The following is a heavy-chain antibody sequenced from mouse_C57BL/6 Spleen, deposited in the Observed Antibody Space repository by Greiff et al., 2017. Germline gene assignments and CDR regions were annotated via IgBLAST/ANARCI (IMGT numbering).Heavy chain of an antibody. Sequence: EVKLQESGPELVKPGASVKISCKASGYSFTDYNMNWVKQSTGKSLEWIGVINPNYGTTSYNQKFKGKATLTVDQSSSTAYMQLNSLTSEDSAVYYCARGGSTGSSYDWYFDVWGTGTTVTVSS. J-gene: IGHJ1*03. CDR1: GYSFTDYN. CDR3: ARGGSTGSSYDWYFDV. D-gene: IGHD1-1*01. CDR2: INPNYGTT. V-gene: IGHV1-39*01.